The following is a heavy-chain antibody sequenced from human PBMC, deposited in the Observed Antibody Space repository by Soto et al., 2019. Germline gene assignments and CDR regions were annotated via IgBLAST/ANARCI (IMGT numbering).Heavy chain of an antibody. CDR1: GFSFSDYY. CDR2: IDFTSNSI. Sequence: GGSLRLSCAASGFSFSDYYMSWIRQAPGKGLEWVSYIDFTSNSIYYADSVKGRFTISRDNAKNSLYLQMNSLRAEDTAVYYCAKDDDSGTYSGVDYWGQGTLVTVSS. D-gene: IGHD1-26*01. CDR3: AKDDDSGTYSGVDY. V-gene: IGHV3-11*01. J-gene: IGHJ4*02.